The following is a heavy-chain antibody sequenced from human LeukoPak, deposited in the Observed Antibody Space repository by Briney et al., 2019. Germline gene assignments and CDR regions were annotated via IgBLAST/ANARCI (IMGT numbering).Heavy chain of an antibody. Sequence: PGGSLRLSCAVSGFTVSSNYMSWVRQAPGKGLEWVSVIYGGGRTYYEDSVKGRFTISRNNTKNTLYLQMNSRRAEDTAVYYCASAASVAGTYALNHWGQGTLVTVSS. CDR1: GFTVSSNY. J-gene: IGHJ4*02. D-gene: IGHD6-19*01. V-gene: IGHV3-66*01. CDR2: IYGGGRT. CDR3: ASAASVAGTYALNH.